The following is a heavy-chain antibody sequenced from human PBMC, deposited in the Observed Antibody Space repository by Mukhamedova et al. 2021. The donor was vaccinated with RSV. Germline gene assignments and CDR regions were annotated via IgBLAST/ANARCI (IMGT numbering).Heavy chain of an antibody. J-gene: IGHJ5*02. Sequence: STYYNPSLKSRVTISVDTSKNQFSLKLSSVTAADTAVYYCARVTLTAYDFWRGYYSNGGWFDPWGQGTLVTV. V-gene: IGHV4-39*07. D-gene: IGHD3-3*01. CDR2: ST. CDR3: ARVTLTAYDFWRGYYSNGGWFDP.